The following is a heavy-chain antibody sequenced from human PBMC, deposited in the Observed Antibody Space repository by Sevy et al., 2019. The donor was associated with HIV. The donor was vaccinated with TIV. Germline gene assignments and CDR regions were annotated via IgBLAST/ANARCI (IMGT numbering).Heavy chain of an antibody. CDR1: GFTFSGYA. J-gene: IGHJ6*02. CDR3: AKTINSGGGVVPAANYYYYGMDV. CDR2: ISGKGGST. D-gene: IGHD2-2*01. Sequence: GGSLRLSCAASGFTFSGYAMSWVRQAPGKGLEWVSAISGKGGSTHYADSVEGRFTICRDNSKNKLYLQMNSLRAEDTAVYYCAKTINSGGGVVPAANYYYYGMDVWGQGTTVTVSS. V-gene: IGHV3-23*01.